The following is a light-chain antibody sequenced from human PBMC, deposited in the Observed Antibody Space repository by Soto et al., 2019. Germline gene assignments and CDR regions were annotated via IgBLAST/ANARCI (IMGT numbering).Light chain of an antibody. V-gene: IGLV1-51*01. J-gene: IGLJ2*01. Sequence: QSVLTQPPSVSAAPGQTVTISCSGSSSNIGNNYVSWYQQLPGTAPKLLIYDNNKRPSGIPDRFSGSKSGTSATLGITGPRTGDEADYYCGTWDSSLSAVVFGGGTKLTVL. CDR1: SSNIGNNY. CDR3: GTWDSSLSAVV. CDR2: DNN.